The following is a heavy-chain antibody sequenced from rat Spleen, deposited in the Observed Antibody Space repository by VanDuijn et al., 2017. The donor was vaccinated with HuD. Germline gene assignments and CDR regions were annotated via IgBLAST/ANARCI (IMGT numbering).Heavy chain of an antibody. J-gene: IGHJ4*01. CDR2: INSAGST. Sequence: EVQLQESGPGLVKPSQSLSLTCSVTGYSITRSYRWNWIRKFPGNKLEWMGYINSAGSTNYNPSLKSRISLTRDTSKNQFFLQVNSVTTEDTATYYCARSPYYYSGDTYVMDAWGQGASVTVSS. CDR3: ARSPYYYSGDTYVMDA. V-gene: IGHV3-3*01. CDR1: GYSITRSYR. D-gene: IGHD1-1*01.